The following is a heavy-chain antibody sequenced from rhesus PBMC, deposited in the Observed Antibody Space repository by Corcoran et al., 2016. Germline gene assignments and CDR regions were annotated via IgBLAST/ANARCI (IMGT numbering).Heavy chain of an antibody. Sequence: QLQLQDSGPGLVKPSETLSLTCAVSGGSISSSNWLSWIRQPPGRGLEWIGRMSGREGSTSYKPSLKSRVTISTDTSKNQFSLKLNSVTAADTAVYYCARREYYYSGSLGDYGLDAWGQGVVVTVSS. CDR2: MSGREGST. D-gene: IGHD3-16*01. CDR3: ARREYYYSGSLGDYGLDA. CDR1: GGSISSSNW. J-gene: IGHJ6*01. V-gene: IGHV4-57*02.